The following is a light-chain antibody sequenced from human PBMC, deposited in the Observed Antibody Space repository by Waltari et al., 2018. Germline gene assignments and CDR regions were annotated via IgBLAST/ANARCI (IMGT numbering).Light chain of an antibody. Sequence: NFMLTQPHSVSESPGQTVTISCSRRSDSIASNYVNWYQQRPGSAPTTVIYEFDQRPSGVPDRFSGSIDSSSNSASLTISGLKTEDEADYYCQSYDNSDHVVFGGGTKLTVL. CDR1: SDSIASNY. CDR3: QSYDNSDHVV. CDR2: EFD. V-gene: IGLV6-57*03. J-gene: IGLJ2*01.